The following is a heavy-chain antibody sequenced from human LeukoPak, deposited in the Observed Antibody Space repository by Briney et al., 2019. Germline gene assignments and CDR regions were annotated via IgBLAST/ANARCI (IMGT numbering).Heavy chain of an antibody. CDR1: GYSISSGYY. D-gene: IGHD6-13*01. V-gene: IGHV4-38-2*01. Sequence: PSETLSLTCAVSGYSISSGYYWGWIRQPPGKGLEWIGSIYHSGSTYYNPSLKSRVTISVDTSKNQFSLKLSPVTAADTAVYYCARDSSSSYSDAFDIWGQGTMVTVSS. CDR2: IYHSGST. CDR3: ARDSSSSYSDAFDI. J-gene: IGHJ3*02.